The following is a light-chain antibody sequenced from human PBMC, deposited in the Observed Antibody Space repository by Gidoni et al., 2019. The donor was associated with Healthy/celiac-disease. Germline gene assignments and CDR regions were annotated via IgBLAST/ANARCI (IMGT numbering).Light chain of an antibody. CDR3: QQRSNWPPLT. J-gene: IGKJ4*01. Sequence: ETVLTQSPATLSLPPGERATLSCRASQSVSSNLAWYQQKPGQAPRLLIYDASNRATGMPARFSGSGSGTDFTLTISSLEPEDFAVYYCQQRSNWPPLTFGGXTKVEIK. V-gene: IGKV3-11*01. CDR1: QSVSSN. CDR2: DAS.